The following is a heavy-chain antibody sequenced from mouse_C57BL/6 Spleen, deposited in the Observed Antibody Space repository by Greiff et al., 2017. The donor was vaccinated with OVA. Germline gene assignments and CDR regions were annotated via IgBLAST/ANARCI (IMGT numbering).Heavy chain of an antibody. CDR3: TRPEFITTVVADY. J-gene: IGHJ2*01. CDR1: GYTFTDYE. V-gene: IGHV1-15*01. D-gene: IGHD1-1*01. Sequence: VKLVESGAELVRPGASVTLSCKASGYTFTDYEMHWVKQTPVHGLEWIGAIDPETGGTAYNQKFKGKAILTADKSSSTAYMELRSLTSEDSAVYYCTRPEFITTVVADYWGQGTTLTVSS. CDR2: IDPETGGT.